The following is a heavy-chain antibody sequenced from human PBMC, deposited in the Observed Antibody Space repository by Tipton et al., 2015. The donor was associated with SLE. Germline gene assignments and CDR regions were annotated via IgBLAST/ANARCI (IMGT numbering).Heavy chain of an antibody. D-gene: IGHD6-13*01. CDR3: ACIPAAAGRTIPRYYYTVDV. J-gene: IGHJ6*02. CDR1: GGSITSHY. V-gene: IGHV4-59*08. CDR2: VSYTGSA. Sequence: TLSLTCSVSGGSITSHYWTWIRQSPGKELEWLAYVSYTGSATYNPSLRSRVSISLDTSENQFSLKVTSVTAADTAVYYCACIPAAAGRTIPRYYYTVDVWGQGTTVTVSS.